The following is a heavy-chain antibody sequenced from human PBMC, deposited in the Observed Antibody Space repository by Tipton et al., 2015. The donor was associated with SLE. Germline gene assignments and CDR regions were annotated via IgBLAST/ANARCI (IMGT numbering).Heavy chain of an antibody. J-gene: IGHJ4*02. CDR1: GYTFTSYG. D-gene: IGHD2-15*01. Sequence: QLVQSGAEVKKPGSSVKVSCKASGYTFTSYGISWVRQAPGQGLEWMGWISAYNGNTNYAQKFQGRVTMTRDTSISTAYMELSRLRSDDTAVYYCARDLPATLVGAASDYWGQGTLVTVSS. V-gene: IGHV1-18*01. CDR2: ISAYNGNT. CDR3: ARDLPATLVGAASDY.